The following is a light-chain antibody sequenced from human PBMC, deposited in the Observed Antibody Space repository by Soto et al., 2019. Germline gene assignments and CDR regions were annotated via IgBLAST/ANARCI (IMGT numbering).Light chain of an antibody. CDR2: KAS. J-gene: IGKJ2*01. CDR3: QQYYSYPFT. Sequence: DIQMTQSPSTLSASVKDRVTITCRASQTVSNFLAWYQQKPGKPPKVLIYKASRLESEVPSRFAASGSGTEFTLAISSLQPDDFATYYCQQYYSYPFTFGQGTKLESK. CDR1: QTVSNF. V-gene: IGKV1-5*03.